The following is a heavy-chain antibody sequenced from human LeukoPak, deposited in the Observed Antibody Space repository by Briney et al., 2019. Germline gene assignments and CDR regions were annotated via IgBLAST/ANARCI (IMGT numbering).Heavy chain of an antibody. CDR3: ARRAYYYDSSGYSYSFDY. J-gene: IGHJ4*02. CDR2: IYYSGST. V-gene: IGHV4-39*01. D-gene: IGHD3-22*01. CDR1: SGSISSSSYY. Sequence: PSETLSLTCTVSSGSISSSSYYWAWIRQPPGKGLEWIGSIYYSGSTYYNPSLKSRVTISVDTSKNQFSLNLSSVTAADTAVFYCARRAYYYDSSGYSYSFDYWGQGTLVTVSS.